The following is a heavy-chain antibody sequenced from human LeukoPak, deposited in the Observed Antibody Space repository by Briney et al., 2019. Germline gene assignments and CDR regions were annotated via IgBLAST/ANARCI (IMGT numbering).Heavy chain of an antibody. J-gene: IGHJ3*02. CDR2: IYHSGST. CDR3: ARSPRVLLWSGELFVRADAFDI. V-gene: IGHV4-38-2*02. D-gene: IGHD3-10*01. CDR1: GYSISSGYY. Sequence: SETLSLTCTVSGYSISSGYYWGWIRQPPGKGLEWIGSIYHSGSTYYNPSLKSRVTISVDTSKNQFSLKLSSVTAADTAVYYCARSPRVLLWSGELFVRADAFDIWGQGTMVTVSS.